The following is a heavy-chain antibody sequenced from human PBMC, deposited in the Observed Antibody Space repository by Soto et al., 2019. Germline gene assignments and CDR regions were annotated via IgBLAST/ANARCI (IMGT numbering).Heavy chain of an antibody. CDR2: INHSGST. CDR3: ARERGSGYYWARRWWYFDL. D-gene: IGHD3-22*01. CDR1: GGSFSGYY. Sequence: QVQLQQWGAGLLKPSETLSLTCAVYGGSFSGYYWSWIRLPPGKGLEWIGEINHSGSTNYHPSLKSRVTISVDTSKNQFSVKLSSVTAADTAVYYCARERGSGYYWARRWWYFDLWGRGTLVTVSS. V-gene: IGHV4-34*01. J-gene: IGHJ2*01.